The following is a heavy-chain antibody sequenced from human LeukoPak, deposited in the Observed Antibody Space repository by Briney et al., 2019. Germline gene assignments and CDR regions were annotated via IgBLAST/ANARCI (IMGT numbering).Heavy chain of an antibody. Sequence: PSETLSLTCTVSGGSISSSSYYWGWIRQPPGKGLEWIGYIYYSGSTNYNPSLKSRVTISADTSKNQFSLKLSSVTAADTAVYYCARVSANIAVVDYYMDVWGKGTTVTVSS. V-gene: IGHV4-61*05. CDR3: ARVSANIAVVDYYMDV. D-gene: IGHD6-19*01. J-gene: IGHJ6*03. CDR1: GGSISSSSYY. CDR2: IYYSGST.